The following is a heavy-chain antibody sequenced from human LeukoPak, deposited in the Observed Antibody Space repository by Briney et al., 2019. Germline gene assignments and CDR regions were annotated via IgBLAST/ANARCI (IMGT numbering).Heavy chain of an antibody. V-gene: IGHV1-8*01. D-gene: IGHD3-10*01. CDR2: MNPNSGNT. CDR3: ARANYYGSGKKDLDY. CDR1: GYTFTTYD. J-gene: IGHJ4*02. Sequence: GASVKVSCKASGYTFTTYDINWVRQATGQRLEWMGWMNPNSGNTGYAQKFQGRVTMTRNTSMSTAYMELNSLRSEDTAVYYCARANYYGSGKKDLDYWGQGTLVTVSS.